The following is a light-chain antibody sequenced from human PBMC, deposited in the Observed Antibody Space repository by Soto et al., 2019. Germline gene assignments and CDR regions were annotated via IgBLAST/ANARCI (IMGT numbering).Light chain of an antibody. V-gene: IGLV2-8*01. J-gene: IGLJ1*01. Sequence: QSVLTQPPSASGPPGQSVTISCTGTSSDVGGYNYVSWYQQHPGKAPKLMIYEVSKRPSGVPDRFSGSKSGNTASLTVSGLQAEDEADYYCSSYAGSNYFYDFGTGTKVTVL. CDR3: SSYAGSNYFYD. CDR1: SSDVGGYNY. CDR2: EVS.